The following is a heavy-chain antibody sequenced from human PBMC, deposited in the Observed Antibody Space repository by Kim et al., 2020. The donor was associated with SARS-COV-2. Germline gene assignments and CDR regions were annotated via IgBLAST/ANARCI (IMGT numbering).Heavy chain of an antibody. J-gene: IGHJ6*03. CDR2: INHSGST. D-gene: IGHD3-3*01. CDR1: GGSFSGYY. Sequence: SETLSLTCAVYGGSFSGYYWSWIRQPPGKGLEWIGEINHSGSTNYNPSLKSRVTISVDTSKNQFSLKLSSVTAADTAVYYCARRGVRGSGYGLVYYYMDV. CDR3: ARRGVRGSGYGLVYYYMDV. V-gene: IGHV4-34*01.